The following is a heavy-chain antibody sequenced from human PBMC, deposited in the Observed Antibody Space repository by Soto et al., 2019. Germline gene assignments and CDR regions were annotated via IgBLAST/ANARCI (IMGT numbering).Heavy chain of an antibody. D-gene: IGHD2-15*01. CDR3: ARLGYCSGGSCYSSWFDP. CDR1: GGSVSSGSYY. Sequence: QVQLQESGPGLVKPSETLSLTCTVSGGSVSSGSYYWSWIRQPPGKGLEWIGYIYYSGSTNYNPSLKSRVTISVDTTKNQFSLKLSSVTAADTAVYYCARLGYCSGGSCYSSWFDPWGQGTLVTVSS. CDR2: IYYSGST. V-gene: IGHV4-61*01. J-gene: IGHJ5*02.